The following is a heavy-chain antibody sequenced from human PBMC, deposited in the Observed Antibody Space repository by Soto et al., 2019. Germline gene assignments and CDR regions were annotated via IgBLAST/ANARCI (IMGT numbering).Heavy chain of an antibody. D-gene: IGHD3-22*01. V-gene: IGHV3-33*01. J-gene: IGHJ3*02. Sequence: QVQLVESGGGVVQPGRSLRLSCAASGFTFSSYGMHWVRQAPGKGLEWVAVIWYDGSNKYYADSVKGRFTISRDNSKNTLYLQMNSLRAEDTAVYYCARDPARRYYYSSGPIWGQGTMVTVSS. CDR2: IWYDGSNK. CDR1: GFTFSSYG. CDR3: ARDPARRYYYSSGPI.